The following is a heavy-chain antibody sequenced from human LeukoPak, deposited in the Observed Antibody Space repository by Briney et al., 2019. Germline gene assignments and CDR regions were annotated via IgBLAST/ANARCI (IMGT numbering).Heavy chain of an antibody. Sequence: SETLSLTCAVYGGSFSGYYWSWIRQPPGKGLEWIGEINHSGSTNYNPSLKSRVTISVDTSKNQFSLKLSSVTAADTAVYYCAREVDDYGESNWGQGTLVTVSS. J-gene: IGHJ4*02. CDR2: INHSGST. V-gene: IGHV4-34*01. CDR3: AREVDDYGESN. D-gene: IGHD4-17*01. CDR1: GGSFSGYY.